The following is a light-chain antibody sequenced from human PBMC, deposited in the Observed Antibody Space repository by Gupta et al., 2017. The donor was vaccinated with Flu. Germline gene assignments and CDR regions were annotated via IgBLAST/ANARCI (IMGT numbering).Light chain of an antibody. J-gene: IGKJ2*01. CDR3: QQYNSYSYT. V-gene: IGKV1-5*03. Sequence: IQMTQYPSTLYPYVGDRVTITCRASQSISSWLAWYQQKPGKAPKLVIYKASSLESGVPSRFSGSGSGTEFTLTISSLQPDDFATYYCQQYNSYSYTFGQGTKVEIK. CDR1: QSISSW. CDR2: KAS.